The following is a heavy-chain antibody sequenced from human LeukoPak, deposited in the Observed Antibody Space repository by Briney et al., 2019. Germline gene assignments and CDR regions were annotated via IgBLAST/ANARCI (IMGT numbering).Heavy chain of an antibody. CDR1: GGSISSYY. Sequence: SETLSLTCSVSGGSISSYYWSWIRQPPGKGLEWIGYINYSGSTDYNPSLKSRVTISLDTSKNQFSLKLSSVTAADTALYFCARVVYGDYAGDIYNWFDPWGQGTLVTVSS. V-gene: IGHV4-59*01. CDR3: ARVVYGDYAGDIYNWFDP. J-gene: IGHJ5*02. CDR2: INYSGST. D-gene: IGHD4-17*01.